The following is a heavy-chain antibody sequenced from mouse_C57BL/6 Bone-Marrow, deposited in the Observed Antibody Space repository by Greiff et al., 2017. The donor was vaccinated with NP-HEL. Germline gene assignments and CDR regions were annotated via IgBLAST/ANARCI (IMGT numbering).Heavy chain of an antibody. J-gene: IGHJ4*01. V-gene: IGHV1-82*01. CDR1: GYAFSSSW. CDR3: ARCRTAQATRYYAMDY. D-gene: IGHD3-2*02. CDR2: IYPGDGDT. Sequence: LVESGPELVKPGASVKISCKASGYAFSSSWMNWVKQRPGKGLEWIGRIYPGDGDTNYNGKFKGKATLTADKSSSTAYMQLSSLTSEDSAVYFCARCRTAQATRYYAMDYWGQGTSVTVSS.